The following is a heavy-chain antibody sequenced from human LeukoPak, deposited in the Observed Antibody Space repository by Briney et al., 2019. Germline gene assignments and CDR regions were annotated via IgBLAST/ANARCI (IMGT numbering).Heavy chain of an antibody. Sequence: GASVKVSCKASGGTYSSYAISWVRQAPGQGLEWMGGIIPIFGTANYAQKFQGRVTITADESTSTAYMELSSLRSEDTAVYYCAGAVVVVPAAHTLDYWGQGTLVTVSS. J-gene: IGHJ4*02. D-gene: IGHD2-2*01. CDR1: GGTYSSYA. CDR3: AGAVVVVPAAHTLDY. CDR2: IIPIFGTA. V-gene: IGHV1-69*13.